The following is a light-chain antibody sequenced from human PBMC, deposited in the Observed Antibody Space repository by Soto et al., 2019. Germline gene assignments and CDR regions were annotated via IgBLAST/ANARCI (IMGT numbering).Light chain of an antibody. J-gene: IGLJ2*01. CDR3: AAWDDSLSGNVV. V-gene: IGLV1-47*02. Sequence: QSVLTQPPSVSGAPGQRVTISCTGSSSNIGAGYDVYWYQQLPGTAPKLLIYSNNQRPSGVPDRFSGSKSGTSASLAISGLRSEDEADYYCAAWDDSLSGNVVFGGGTKLTVL. CDR2: SNN. CDR1: SSNIGAGYD.